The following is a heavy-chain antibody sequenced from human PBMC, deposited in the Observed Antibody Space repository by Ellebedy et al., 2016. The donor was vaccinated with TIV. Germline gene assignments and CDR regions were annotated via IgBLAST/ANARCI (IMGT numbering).Heavy chain of an antibody. J-gene: IGHJ4*02. CDR1: GFTFRNYD. CDR3: ARDRGIANSVPRFDF. Sequence: GGSLRLSXTASGFTFRNYDMHWVRQAPGKGLEWLAAISYDGSDKYYSDSVKGRFTISRDNSKNTLYVQMNSLRTEDTAVYYCARDRGIANSVPRFDFWGQGILVTVSS. V-gene: IGHV3-30*03. CDR2: ISYDGSDK. D-gene: IGHD5/OR15-5a*01.